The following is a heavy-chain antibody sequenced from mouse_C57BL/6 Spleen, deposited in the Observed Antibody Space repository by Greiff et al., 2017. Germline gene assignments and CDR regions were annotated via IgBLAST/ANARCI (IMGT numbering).Heavy chain of an antibody. D-gene: IGHD2-1*01. J-gene: IGHJ3*01. CDR2: ISSGGSYT. CDR1: GFTFSSYG. V-gene: IGHV5-6*01. Sequence: EVQLVESGGDFVKPGGSLKLSCAASGFTFSSYGMSWVRQTPDKRLEWVATISSGGSYTYYPDSVKGRFTISRDNAKNTLYLQMSSLKCENTAMYYCARHVTSTAGPWFAYWGQGTLVTVSA. CDR3: ARHVTSTAGPWFAY.